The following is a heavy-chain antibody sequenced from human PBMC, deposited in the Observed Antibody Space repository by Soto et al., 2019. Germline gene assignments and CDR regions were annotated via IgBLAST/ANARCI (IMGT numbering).Heavy chain of an antibody. J-gene: IGHJ4*02. CDR3: AKRGGAATYYYDISGYCDFDE. CDR2: ISGSGGST. D-gene: IGHD3-22*01. V-gene: IGHV3-23*01. Sequence: PGGSLRLSCAASGFTFISYAMSWVRQAPGKGLEWVSAISGSGGSTYYADSVKGRFTISRDNSKNTLYLQMNSLRAEDTAVYYCAKRGGAATYYYDISGYCDFDEWGQGTMVNVPS. CDR1: GFTFISYA.